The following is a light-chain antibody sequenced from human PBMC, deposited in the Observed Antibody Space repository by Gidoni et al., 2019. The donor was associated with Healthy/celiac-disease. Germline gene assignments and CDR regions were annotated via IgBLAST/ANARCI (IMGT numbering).Light chain of an antibody. CDR1: QSISSW. CDR3: QQYNSFSLT. CDR2: KAS. V-gene: IGKV1-5*03. Sequence: DIQMTQSPSTLSASVGDRVTITCRASQSISSWLAWYQQKPGKAPKLLIYKASSLESGVPSRFSGSGSGTEFTLTISSLQPDDFATYYCQQYNSFSLTFGGGTKVEIK. J-gene: IGKJ4*01.